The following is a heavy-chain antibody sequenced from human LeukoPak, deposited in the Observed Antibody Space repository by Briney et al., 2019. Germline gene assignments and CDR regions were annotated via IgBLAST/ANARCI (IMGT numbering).Heavy chain of an antibody. D-gene: IGHD1-26*01. Sequence: SGGSLRLSCAASGFTFSSYEMNWVRQAPGKGLEWVSYISSSGSTIYYADSVKGRFTISRDNAKNSLYLQMNSLRAEDTAVYYCARDWGVATTDYYYGMDVWGQGTTVTVSS. CDR1: GFTFSSYE. CDR3: ARDWGVATTDYYYGMDV. CDR2: ISSSGSTI. J-gene: IGHJ6*02. V-gene: IGHV3-48*03.